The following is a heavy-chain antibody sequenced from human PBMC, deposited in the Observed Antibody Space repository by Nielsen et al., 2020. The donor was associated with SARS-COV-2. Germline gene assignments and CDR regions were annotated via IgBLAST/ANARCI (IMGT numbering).Heavy chain of an antibody. CDR3: AKIAAARYDAFDI. CDR2: ISWNSGSI. Sequence: GGSLRLSCAASGFTFDDYAMHWVRQAPGKGLEWVSGISWNSGSIVYADSVKGRFTISRDNAKNSLYLQMNSLRAEDTALYYCAKIAAARYDAFDIWGQGTMVTVSS. J-gene: IGHJ3*02. V-gene: IGHV3-9*01. CDR1: GFTFDDYA. D-gene: IGHD6-25*01.